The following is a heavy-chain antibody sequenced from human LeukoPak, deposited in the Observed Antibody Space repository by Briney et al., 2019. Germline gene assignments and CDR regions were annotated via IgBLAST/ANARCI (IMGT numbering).Heavy chain of an antibody. CDR3: VSEGTTVALFDY. V-gene: IGHV3-7*01. Sequence: PGGSLRLSCAASGFIFRTYWMSWVRQAPGKGLEWVANIKQDGSETYYLGPVKGRFTISRDNAENSLYLQMNSLRVEDTAVYYCVSEGTTVALFDYWGQGSLVTVSS. J-gene: IGHJ4*02. D-gene: IGHD6-19*01. CDR1: GFIFRTYW. CDR2: IKQDGSET.